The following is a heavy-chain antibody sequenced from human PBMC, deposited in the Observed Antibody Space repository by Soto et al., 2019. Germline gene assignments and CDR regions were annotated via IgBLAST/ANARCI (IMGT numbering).Heavy chain of an antibody. CDR2: IIPIFGTA. J-gene: IGHJ3*02. CDR3: ARGSGTAMVRTDAFDI. V-gene: IGHV1-69*06. CDR1: GGTFSSYA. Sequence: SVNVSCKSSGGTFSSYAISWVRQTPGQGLEWMGGIIPIFGTANYAQKFQGRVTITADKSTSTAYMELSSLRSEDTAVYYCARGSGTAMVRTDAFDIWGQGTMVTVSS. D-gene: IGHD5-18*01.